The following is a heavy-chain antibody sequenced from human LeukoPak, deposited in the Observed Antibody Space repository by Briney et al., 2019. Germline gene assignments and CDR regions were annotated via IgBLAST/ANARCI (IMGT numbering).Heavy chain of an antibody. CDR1: GGSISSYY. D-gene: IGHD3-16*01. J-gene: IGHJ2*01. V-gene: IGHV4-59*01. CDR3: ASRGAARAYWNPYWYFDL. Sequence: SETLSLTCTVSGGSISSYYWSWIRQPPGKGLEWIGYIYYSGSTNYNPSLKSRVTISVDTSKNQFSLKLSSVTAADTAVYYCASRGAARAYWNPYWYFDLWGRGTLVTVSS. CDR2: IYYSGST.